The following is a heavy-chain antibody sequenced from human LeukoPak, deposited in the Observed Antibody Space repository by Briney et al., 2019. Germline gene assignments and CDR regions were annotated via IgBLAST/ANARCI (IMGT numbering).Heavy chain of an antibody. D-gene: IGHD3-10*01. V-gene: IGHV4-30-4*01. J-gene: IGHJ4*02. Sequence: PSETLSLTCTVSGGSMTSGDFYWSWVRQPPGEGLEWIGYIYYNGNTYYNPSLTSRVTISRDTSKKHFSLNLTSVTAADTAVYYCARQGHYYGSGSYGFDCWGQGILVTVSS. CDR1: GGSMTSGDFY. CDR2: IYYNGNT. CDR3: ARQGHYYGSGSYGFDC.